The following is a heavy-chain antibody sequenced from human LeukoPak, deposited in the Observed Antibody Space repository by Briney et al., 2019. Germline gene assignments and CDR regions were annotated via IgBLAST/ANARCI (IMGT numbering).Heavy chain of an antibody. V-gene: IGHV1-46*01. Sequence: GASVKASCKASGYTFTSYYMHWVRQAPGQGLEWMGIINPSGGSTSYAQKFQGRVTMTRDTSTSTVYMELSSLRSEDTAVYYCARDRGYSYGSPNYFDYWGQGTLVTVSS. CDR1: GYTFTSYY. J-gene: IGHJ4*02. CDR3: ARDRGYSYGSPNYFDY. D-gene: IGHD5-18*01. CDR2: INPSGGST.